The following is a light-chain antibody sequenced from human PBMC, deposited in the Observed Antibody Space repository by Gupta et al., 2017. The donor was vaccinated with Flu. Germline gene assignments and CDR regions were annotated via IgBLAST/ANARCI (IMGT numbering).Light chain of an antibody. CDR1: QTGLYTSDNKNY. J-gene: IGKJ1*01. V-gene: IGKV4-1*01. CDR3: QQYDSTPKT. CDR2: WAS. Sequence: DSVLTQSPDSLAVSLGDRATINCKSIQTGLYTSDNKNYLAWYQQKPGQPPKLLIYWASTRESGIPDRVSGRGSGTDFTLTISSLQAEDVAVYYCQQYDSTPKTFGQGTKLEIK.